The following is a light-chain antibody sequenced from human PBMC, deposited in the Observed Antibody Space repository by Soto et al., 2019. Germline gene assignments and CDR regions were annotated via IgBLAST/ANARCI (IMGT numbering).Light chain of an antibody. Sequence: EIVLTQSPGTLSLSPGERATLSCRAGQSVSGSSLAWYQHKPGQPPRLLIYGSPNRAAGTPDRFSGSGSGTDLTLTISRLEPEDFAVYYCQQYGRPPYAFGPGTRVDV. CDR3: QQYGRPPYA. J-gene: IGKJ3*01. V-gene: IGKV3-20*01. CDR2: GSP. CDR1: QSVSGSS.